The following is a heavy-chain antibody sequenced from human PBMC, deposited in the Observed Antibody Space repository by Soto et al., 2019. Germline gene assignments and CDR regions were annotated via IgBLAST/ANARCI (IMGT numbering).Heavy chain of an antibody. J-gene: IGHJ6*02. D-gene: IGHD1-26*01. CDR3: ASSKGIVGADV. CDR1: GGTFSSYA. Sequence: ASVKVSCKASGGTFSSYAIRWVRQAPGQGLEWMGGIIPIFGTANYAQKFQGRVTITADESTSTAYMELSSLRSEDTAVYYCASSKGIVGADVWGQGTTVTVSS. CDR2: IIPIFGTA. V-gene: IGHV1-69*13.